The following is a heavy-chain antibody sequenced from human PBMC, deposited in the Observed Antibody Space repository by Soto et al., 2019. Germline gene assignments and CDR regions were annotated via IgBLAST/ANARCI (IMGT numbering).Heavy chain of an antibody. CDR2: VYWDDDK. Sequence: QITLKESGPTLVKPTQTLTLTCTFSGFSLSSSGVGVGWIRQPPGKALEWLALVYWDDDKRYSQSLKSRLTITKDTSKHQVVLTMTNMDPVDTATYYCARGTLGMYRDWGQGTLVTVSS. D-gene: IGHD3-16*01. J-gene: IGHJ4*02. CDR3: ARGTLGMYRD. CDR1: GFSLSSSGVG. V-gene: IGHV2-5*02.